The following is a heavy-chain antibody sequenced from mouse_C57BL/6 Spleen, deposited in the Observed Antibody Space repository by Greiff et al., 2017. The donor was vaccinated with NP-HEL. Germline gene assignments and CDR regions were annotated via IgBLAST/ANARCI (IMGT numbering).Heavy chain of an antibody. J-gene: IGHJ4*01. CDR2: IDPEDGDT. V-gene: IGHV14-1*01. Sequence: VQLQQSGAELVRPGASVKLSCKASGFTFTNYYIHWVKQRPEQGLEWIGRIDPEDGDTKYAPKFQGKATMTADTSSSTAYMQLRSLTSEDSAVYDCATHYGRSGGDAMDYWGQGTSVTVSS. CDR1: GFTFTNYY. D-gene: IGHD1-1*01. CDR3: ATHYGRSGGDAMDY.